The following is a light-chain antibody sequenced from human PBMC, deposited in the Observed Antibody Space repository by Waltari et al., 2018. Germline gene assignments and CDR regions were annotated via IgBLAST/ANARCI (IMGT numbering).Light chain of an antibody. J-gene: IGLJ1*01. CDR1: LFTTGRNT. CDR2: SNN. Sequence: QSVLTPPPPASETPRQRVTIPSSGTLFTTGRNTLTWYQGAPGTAPQLLIYSNNQRPSGVPERFSGSKSGTSASLAISGLQSEDEADYYCAAWDDSLNGYVFGTGTKVTVL. CDR3: AAWDDSLNGYV. V-gene: IGLV1-44*01.